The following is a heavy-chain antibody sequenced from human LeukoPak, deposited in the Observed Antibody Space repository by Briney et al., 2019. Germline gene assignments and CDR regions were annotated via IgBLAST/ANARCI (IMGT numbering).Heavy chain of an antibody. CDR3: ARDLGPHSSSPNSGAFDI. J-gene: IGHJ3*02. CDR1: GFTFSDYY. CDR2: ITSSATT. D-gene: IGHD6-6*01. Sequence: VGSLRLSCAASGFTFSDYYMTWIRQAPGKGLEWVSYITSSATTYYADSVKGRFTISRDNAKTSLYLQMNSLRAEDTAVYYCARDLGPHSSSPNSGAFDIWGQGTMVTVSS. V-gene: IGHV3-11*04.